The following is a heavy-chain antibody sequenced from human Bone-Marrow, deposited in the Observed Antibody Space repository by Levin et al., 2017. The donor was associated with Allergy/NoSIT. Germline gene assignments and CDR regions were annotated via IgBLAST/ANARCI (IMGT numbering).Heavy chain of an antibody. CDR1: GGSISGYY. J-gene: IGHJ4*02. V-gene: IGHV4-59*01. CDR3: ARAVAAGFDY. CDR2: IFYSGST. Sequence: SETLSLTCTVSGGSISGYYWSWVRQPPGKGLEWVGHIFYSGSTNYNPSLKSRVTISINTSKNQFSLNLTSVTAADTAFYYCARAVAAGFDYWSQGTLVTVSS. D-gene: IGHD5-12*01.